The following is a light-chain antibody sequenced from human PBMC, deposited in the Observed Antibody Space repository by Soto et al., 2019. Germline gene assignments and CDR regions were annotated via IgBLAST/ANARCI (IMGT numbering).Light chain of an antibody. Sequence: QSVLTQPASVSGSPGQSITTSCTGTSSDVGGYNYVSWYQQHPGEVPKLIIFNVNNRPSGVSNRFSGSKSGNTASLTISGLQAEDEADYYCSSFTSSTTYVFGTGTKATVL. CDR3: SSFTSSTTYV. V-gene: IGLV2-14*01. J-gene: IGLJ1*01. CDR2: NVN. CDR1: SSDVGGYNY.